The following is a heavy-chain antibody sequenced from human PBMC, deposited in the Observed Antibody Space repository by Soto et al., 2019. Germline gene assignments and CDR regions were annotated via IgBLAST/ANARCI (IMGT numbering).Heavy chain of an antibody. CDR1: GGTFSSYA. CDR2: IIPIFGTA. CDR3: ARDSGPLWFGEPRSYWYFDL. J-gene: IGHJ2*01. Sequence: QVQLVQSGAEVKKPGSLVKVSCKASGGTFSSYAISWVRQAPGQGLEWMGGIIPIFGTANYAQKFQGRVTITADESTSTAYMELSSLRSEDTAVYYCARDSGPLWFGEPRSYWYFDLWGRGTLVTVSS. D-gene: IGHD3-10*01. V-gene: IGHV1-69*01.